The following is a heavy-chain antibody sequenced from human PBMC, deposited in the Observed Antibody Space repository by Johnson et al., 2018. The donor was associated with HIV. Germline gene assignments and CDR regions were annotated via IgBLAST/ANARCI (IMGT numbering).Heavy chain of an antibody. CDR3: AKCRGLGARGAFDI. V-gene: IGHV3-66*01. CDR2: IYSGDTT. Sequence: VQLVESGGGLVQPGGSLRLSCAASGFTVSTNYMSWIRQAPGKGLEWVSVIYSGDTTYYAGSVKGRFTISRDNSKNTLYLQMNSLRVDDTAVYYCAKCRGLGARGAFDIWGQGTMVTVSS. D-gene: IGHD5-12*01. CDR1: GFTVSTNY. J-gene: IGHJ3*02.